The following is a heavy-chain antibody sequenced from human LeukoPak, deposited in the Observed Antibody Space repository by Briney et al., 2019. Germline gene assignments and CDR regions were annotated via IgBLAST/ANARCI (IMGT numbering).Heavy chain of an antibody. CDR3: ARRYCTSSSCRLDY. D-gene: IGHD2-2*01. CDR2: IDWDDDK. CDR1: GFSLSTSGMC. V-gene: IGHV2-70*11. J-gene: IGHJ4*02. Sequence: SGPTLVNPTQTLTLTCTFSGFSLSTSGMCVSWIRQPPGKALEWLARIDWDDDKHYSTSLKTRLTISRDTSKNQVVLTMTNMDPVDTATYFCARRYCTSSSCRLDYWGQGTLVTVSS.